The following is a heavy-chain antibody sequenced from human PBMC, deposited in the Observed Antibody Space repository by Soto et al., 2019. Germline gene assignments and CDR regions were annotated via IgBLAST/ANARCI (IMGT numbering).Heavy chain of an antibody. CDR1: GGTFSSYA. CDR3: AAGGSGSSHYYYYYVMDV. J-gene: IGHJ6*02. D-gene: IGHD3-10*01. Sequence: SVKVSCKASGGTFSSYAISWVRQAPGQGLEWMGGIIPIFGTANYAQKFQGRVTITADESTSTAYMELSSLRSEDTAVYYCAAGGSGSSHYYYYYVMDVWGQGSTVTVSS. CDR2: IIPIFGTA. V-gene: IGHV1-69*13.